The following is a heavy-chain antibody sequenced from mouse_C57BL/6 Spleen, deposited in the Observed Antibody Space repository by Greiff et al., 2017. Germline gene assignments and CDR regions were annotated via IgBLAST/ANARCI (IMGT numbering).Heavy chain of an antibody. CDR1: GYAFSSSW. CDR3: ANYYGSSYDWYFDV. V-gene: IGHV1-82*01. CDR2: IYPGDGDT. J-gene: IGHJ1*03. Sequence: VQLQQSGPELVKPGASVKISCKASGYAFSSSWMNWVKQRPGKGLEWIGRIYPGDGDTNYNGKFKGKATLTAAKSSSTAYMQLSSLTSEDSAVYFCANYYGSSYDWYFDVWGTGTTVTVSS. D-gene: IGHD1-1*01.